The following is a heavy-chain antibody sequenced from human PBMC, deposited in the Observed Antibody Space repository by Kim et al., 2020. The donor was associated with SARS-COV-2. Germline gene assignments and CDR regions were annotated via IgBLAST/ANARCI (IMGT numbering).Heavy chain of an antibody. Sequence: GGSLRLSCAASGFTFSSYSMNWVRQAPGKGLEWVSSISSSSSYIYYADSVKGRFTISRDNAKNSLYLQMNSLRAEDTAVYYCARAVMVRGGCYFDYWGQGTLVTVSS. V-gene: IGHV3-21*01. CDR2: ISSSSSYI. D-gene: IGHD3-10*01. CDR3: ARAVMVRGGCYFDY. CDR1: GFTFSSYS. J-gene: IGHJ4*02.